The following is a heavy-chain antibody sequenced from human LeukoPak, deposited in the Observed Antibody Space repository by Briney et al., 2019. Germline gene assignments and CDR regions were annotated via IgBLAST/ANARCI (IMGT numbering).Heavy chain of an antibody. CDR1: GGSVSDYY. CDR3: ARGDDSSGYYPAYFDY. Sequence: PSETLSLTCTISGGSVSDYYWSWIRQSPGKGLEWIGYIYYSGSTNYNPSLKSRVTISVDTSKNQFSLKLSSVTAADTAVYYCARGDDSSGYYPAYFDYWGQGTLVTVSS. V-gene: IGHV4-59*02. D-gene: IGHD3-22*01. CDR2: IYYSGST. J-gene: IGHJ4*02.